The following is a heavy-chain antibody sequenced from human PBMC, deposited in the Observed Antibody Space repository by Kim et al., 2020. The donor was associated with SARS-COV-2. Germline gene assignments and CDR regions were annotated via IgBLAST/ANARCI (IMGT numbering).Heavy chain of an antibody. CDR1: GFTFSSYS. CDR2: ISSSSSYI. CDR3: ARVLVRLGELSFSRGMDV. Sequence: GGSLRLSCAASGFTFSSYSMNWVRQAPGKGLEWVSSISSSSSYIYYADSVKGRFTISRDNAKNSLYLQMNSLRAEDTAVYYCARVLVRLGELSFSRGMDVWGQGTTVTVSS. D-gene: IGHD3-16*02. J-gene: IGHJ6*02. V-gene: IGHV3-21*01.